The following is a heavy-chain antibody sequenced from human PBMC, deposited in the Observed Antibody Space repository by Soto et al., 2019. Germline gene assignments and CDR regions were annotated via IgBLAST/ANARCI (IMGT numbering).Heavy chain of an antibody. D-gene: IGHD5-18*01. CDR3: ASPGYSYGLSPSFYY. Sequence: SDTLSLTCTVSGGSISSSSYYWGWIRQPPGKGLEWIGSIYYSGSTYYNPSLKSRVTISVDTSKNQFSLKLSSVTAADTAVYYCASPGYSYGLSPSFYYWGQGTLVTVSS. CDR2: IYYSGST. J-gene: IGHJ4*02. CDR1: GGSISSSSYY. V-gene: IGHV4-39*01.